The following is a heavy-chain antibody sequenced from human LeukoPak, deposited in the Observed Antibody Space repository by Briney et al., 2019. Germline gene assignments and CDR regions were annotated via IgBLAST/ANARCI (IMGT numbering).Heavy chain of an antibody. V-gene: IGHV4-38-2*02. CDR1: DYSISSGYY. CDR3: ARDRGDSFDY. D-gene: IGHD3-10*01. CDR2: IYHSGST. Sequence: SETLSLTCTVSDYSISSGYYWGWIRQPPGKGLEWIGSIYHSGSTYYNPSLKSRVTISVDTSKNQFSLKLSSVTAADTAVYYCARDRGDSFDYWGQGTLVTVSS. J-gene: IGHJ4*02.